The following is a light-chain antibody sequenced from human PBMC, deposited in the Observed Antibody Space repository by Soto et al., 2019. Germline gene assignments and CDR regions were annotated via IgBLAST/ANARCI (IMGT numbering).Light chain of an antibody. V-gene: IGLV2-18*01. Sequence: LAQPASVSESPGQSLTISSTGTSTDFLSYNRVSWYQHPPATPSNLIIYYASNRPSGGPDRLSWSKSGDTDARTISGLKDADQADYYCSLYTSEDTYVFGAGTKVTVL. J-gene: IGLJ1*01. CDR2: YAS. CDR1: STDFLSYNR. CDR3: SLYTSEDTYV.